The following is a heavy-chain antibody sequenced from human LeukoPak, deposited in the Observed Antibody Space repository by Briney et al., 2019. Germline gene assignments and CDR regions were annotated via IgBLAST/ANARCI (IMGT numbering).Heavy chain of an antibody. CDR3: ARHSGSGWQALGY. CDR2: TSYNGNT. Sequence: ASVKVSCKASGYTFSNYGISWVRQAPGLRREWMGWTSYNGNTNYAQKFQDRVTMTTDTSTTTAYMELRSLEADDTAVYYCARHSGSGWQALGYWGQGTLVTVSS. CDR1: GYTFSNYG. J-gene: IGHJ4*02. V-gene: IGHV1-18*04. D-gene: IGHD6-19*01.